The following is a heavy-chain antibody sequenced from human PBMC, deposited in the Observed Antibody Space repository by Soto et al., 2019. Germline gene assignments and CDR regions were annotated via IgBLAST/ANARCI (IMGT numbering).Heavy chain of an antibody. CDR2: IIPVFGTT. CDR1: GGLFSSFA. Sequence: SVKVSCKASGGLFSSFAISWVRQAPGQGLEWMGGIIPVFGTTNYAQKFQGRVTITADESTNTDYMELSSLTSDDKAMYYCARGGGPYVWFNEFWGQGTPVTVYS. CDR3: ARGGGPYVWFNEF. D-gene: IGHD3-16*01. V-gene: IGHV1-69*13. J-gene: IGHJ4*02.